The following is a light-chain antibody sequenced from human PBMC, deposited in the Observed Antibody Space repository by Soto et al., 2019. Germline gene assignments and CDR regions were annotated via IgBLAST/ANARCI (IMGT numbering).Light chain of an antibody. CDR1: QSLVHSDGRTY. V-gene: IGKV2-30*02. J-gene: IGKJ4*01. CDR3: QQANSFPLT. CDR2: KVS. Sequence: LMTQSPLSLPVTLGQPASISCRSSQSLVHSDGRTYLSWFQQRPGQSPRRLIYKVSNRDSGVPDRFSGGGSGTDFTLRISSLQPEDFATYYCQQANSFPLTFGGGTKVEIK.